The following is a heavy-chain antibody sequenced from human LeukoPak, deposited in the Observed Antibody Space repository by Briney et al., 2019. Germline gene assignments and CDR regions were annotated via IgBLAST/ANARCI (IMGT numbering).Heavy chain of an antibody. CDR2: IYYSGST. CDR1: GGSISSGDYY. J-gene: IGHJ5*02. Sequence: SQTLSLTCTVSGGSISSGDYYWSWIRQPPGKGLEWIGYIYYSGSTYYNPSLKSRVTISIQTSKNQFSLKLTSVTAADTAVYYCAGDYGDQLTGIRFDTWGQGTLVTVSS. CDR3: AGDYGDQLTGIRFDT. V-gene: IGHV4-30-4*01. D-gene: IGHD4-17*01.